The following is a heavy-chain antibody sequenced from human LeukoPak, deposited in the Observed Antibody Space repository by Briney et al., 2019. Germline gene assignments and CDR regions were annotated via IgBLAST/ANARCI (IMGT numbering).Heavy chain of an antibody. CDR3: ARDLGPRGGTFDH. CDR2: ISPYNGNT. V-gene: IGHV1-18*04. Sequence: ASVKVSCKASGYSFTAFYIHWVRQAPGQGLEWMGWISPYNGNTKYAQKLQGRVTMTTDTSTSTAYMDLRSLTSDDTALYYCARDLGPRGGTFDHWGQGTLVTVSS. CDR1: GYSFTAFY. D-gene: IGHD3-10*01. J-gene: IGHJ4*02.